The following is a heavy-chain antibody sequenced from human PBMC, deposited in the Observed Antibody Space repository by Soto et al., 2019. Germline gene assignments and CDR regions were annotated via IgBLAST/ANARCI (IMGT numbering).Heavy chain of an antibody. Sequence: QVQLVESGGGVVQPGRSLRLSCAASGFTFSSYGMHWVRQAPGKGLEWVAVIWYDGSNKYYADSVKGRFTISRDNSKNTLYLQVNSLRDRDTAVYYCARDREEDYYGMDVWGQGTTVTVSS. CDR2: IWYDGSNK. CDR3: ARDREEDYYGMDV. V-gene: IGHV3-33*01. J-gene: IGHJ6*02. CDR1: GFTFSSYG. D-gene: IGHD1-26*01.